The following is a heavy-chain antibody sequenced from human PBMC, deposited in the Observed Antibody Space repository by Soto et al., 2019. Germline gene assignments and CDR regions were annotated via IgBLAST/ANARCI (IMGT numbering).Heavy chain of an antibody. CDR2: ITSSGGGT. V-gene: IGHV3-23*01. D-gene: IGHD1-7*01. CDR1: GFTFSAYV. J-gene: IGHJ4*02. CDR3: ARDQGELELLDH. Sequence: PGGSLRLSCAASGFTFSAYVMSWVRQAPGKGLEWVSSITSSGGGTYYADSVKGRFTVSRDNSKNTVYLQMNSLRDDDTAVYYCARDQGELELLDHWGRGTLVTVSS.